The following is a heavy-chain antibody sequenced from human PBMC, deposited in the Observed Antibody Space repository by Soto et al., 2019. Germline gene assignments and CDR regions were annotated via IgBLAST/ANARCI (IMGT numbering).Heavy chain of an antibody. V-gene: IGHV3-30*18. CDR1: GFTFNIYG. J-gene: IGHJ6*02. CDR3: GKFTDSRGGSPSSTGIDV. D-gene: IGHD4-4*01. CDR2: ISYDGSKE. Sequence: QVQLVESGGGVVQPGKSLRLSCAASGFTFNIYGMQWVRQAPGKGLEWVAVISYDGSKEYYGDSVKGRFTISRDNSKNTLYLQRNSRKREHTAFYYCGKFTDSRGGSPSSTGIDVGAQGPPVTIPS.